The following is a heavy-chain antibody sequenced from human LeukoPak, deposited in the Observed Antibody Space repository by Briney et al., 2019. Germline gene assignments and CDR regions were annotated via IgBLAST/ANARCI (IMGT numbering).Heavy chain of an antibody. Sequence: SETLSLTCAVSGESIDSDTYYWSWIRQPAGKGLEWIGRIYTSGSTNYNPALKSRVTISVDTSKNQCSLKLRSVTAADTAVYYCARGHYGSRSYYKSNWFDPWGQGTLVTVSS. J-gene: IGHJ5*02. CDR2: IYTSGST. V-gene: IGHV4-61*02. CDR3: ARGHYGSRSYYKSNWFDP. CDR1: GESIDSDTYY. D-gene: IGHD3-10*01.